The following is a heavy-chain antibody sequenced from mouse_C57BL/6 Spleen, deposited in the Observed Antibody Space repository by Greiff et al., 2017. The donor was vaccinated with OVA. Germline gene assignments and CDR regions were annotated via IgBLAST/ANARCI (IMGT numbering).Heavy chain of an antibody. CDR2: ISSGSSTI. CDR1: GFTFSDYG. J-gene: IGHJ2*01. V-gene: IGHV5-17*01. D-gene: IGHD1-1*01. CDR3: ARISTVVAPFDY. Sequence: EVNLVESGGGLVKPGGSLKLSCAASGFTFSDYGMHWVRQAPEKGLEWVAYISSGSSTIYYADTVKGRFTISRDNAKNTLFLQMTSLRSEDTAMYYCARISTVVAPFDYWGQGTTLTVSS.